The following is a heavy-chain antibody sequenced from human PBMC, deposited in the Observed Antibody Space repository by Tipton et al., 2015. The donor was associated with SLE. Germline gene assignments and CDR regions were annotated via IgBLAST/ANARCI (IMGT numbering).Heavy chain of an antibody. CDR3: ARDGDSWIQLWLGENWFDP. V-gene: IGHV4-39*07. CDR2: IYYSGST. CDR1: GGSISSYY. D-gene: IGHD5-18*01. Sequence: TLSLTCTVSGGSISSYYWGWIRQPPGKGLEWIGSIYYSGSTYYNPSLKSRVTISVDTSKNQFSLKLSSVTAADTAVYYCARDGDSWIQLWLGENWFDPWGHVTLVTVSS. J-gene: IGHJ5*02.